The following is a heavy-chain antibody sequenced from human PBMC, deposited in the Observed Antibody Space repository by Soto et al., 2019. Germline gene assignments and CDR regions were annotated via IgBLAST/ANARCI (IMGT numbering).Heavy chain of an antibody. CDR1: GGTFSSYA. V-gene: IGHV1-69*12. J-gene: IGHJ5*02. CDR2: IIPIFGTA. CDR3: AREFSGIAAAGIDWFDP. Sequence: QVQLVQSGAEVKKPGSSVKVSCKASGGTFSSYAISWVRQAPGQGLEWMGGIIPIFGTANYAQKFQGRVTITADESTSTAYKEVSSLGSEDTAVYYCAREFSGIAAAGIDWFDPWGQGTLVTVSS. D-gene: IGHD6-13*01.